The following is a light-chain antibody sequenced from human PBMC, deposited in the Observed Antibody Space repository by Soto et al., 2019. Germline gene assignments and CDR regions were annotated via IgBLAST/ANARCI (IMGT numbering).Light chain of an antibody. V-gene: IGKV3D-20*02. CDR1: QTVRNNY. CDR2: DAS. Sequence: EFVLTQSPGTLSLSPGERATLSCRASQTVRNNYLAWYQQKPGQAPRLLIYDASSRATGIPDRFSGSGSGTDFTLTISSLEPEDFAVYYCQQRSSWPFTFGPGTKVDIK. J-gene: IGKJ3*01. CDR3: QQRSSWPFT.